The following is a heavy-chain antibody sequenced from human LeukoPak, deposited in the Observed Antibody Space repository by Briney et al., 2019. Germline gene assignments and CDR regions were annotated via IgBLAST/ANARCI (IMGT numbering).Heavy chain of an antibody. CDR3: ARQGVIPYYYDSSGYYPWYFDY. CDR1: GGSISSGGYS. J-gene: IGHJ4*02. CDR2: IYHSGST. D-gene: IGHD3-22*01. V-gene: IGHV4-30-2*01. Sequence: PSETLSLTCAVSGGSISSGGYSWSWIRQPPGKGLEWIGYIYHSGSTYYNPSLKSRVTISVDKSKNQFSLKLSSVTAADTAVYYCARQGVIPYYYDSSGYYPWYFDYWGQGTLVTVSS.